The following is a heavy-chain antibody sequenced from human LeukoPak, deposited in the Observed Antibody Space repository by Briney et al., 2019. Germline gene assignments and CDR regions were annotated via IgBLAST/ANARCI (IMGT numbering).Heavy chain of an antibody. D-gene: IGHD3-16*01. CDR1: GYTFTNYG. V-gene: IGHV1-18*01. J-gene: IGHJ3*01. CDR3: AIGLGVSTWGGADVYDV. Sequence: GGSVKVSCKASGYTFTNYGINWVRQAPGQRPEWVALFSPYNGETKYAPKLSGRVTPTADTLTSTAYMELRTLLEDDASTYFCAIGLGVSTWGGADVYDVWGQGTTVIVSS. CDR2: FSPYNGET.